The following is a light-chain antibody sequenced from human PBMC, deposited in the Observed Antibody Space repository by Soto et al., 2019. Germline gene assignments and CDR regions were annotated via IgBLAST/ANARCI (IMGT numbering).Light chain of an antibody. CDR1: QSVTINY. CDR3: QQYGSSLFT. J-gene: IGKJ3*01. CDR2: GTS. Sequence: EIVLTQSPGTLSLSPGERATLSCRASQSVTINYLAWYQQKPGQAPRLLIYGTSIRASGVPERFSGGGSGTDFTLTITRLEPEDFAVYYCQQYGSSLFTFGPGTKVDFK. V-gene: IGKV3-20*01.